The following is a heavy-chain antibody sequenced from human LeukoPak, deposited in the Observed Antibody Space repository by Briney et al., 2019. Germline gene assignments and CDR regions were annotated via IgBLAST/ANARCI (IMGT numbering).Heavy chain of an antibody. CDR2: IYDTGRT. Sequence: SETLSLTCAVSGYSFSSGYRWAWIRQPAGKGLEWIGTIYDTGRTYFNPSLKGRVTISVDTSKNQFSLKLTSVTAADTAVYYCANVDTLKTACFDDWGQGTLVTVSS. D-gene: IGHD5-18*01. CDR1: GYSFSSGYR. J-gene: IGHJ4*02. V-gene: IGHV4-38-2*01. CDR3: ANVDTLKTACFDD.